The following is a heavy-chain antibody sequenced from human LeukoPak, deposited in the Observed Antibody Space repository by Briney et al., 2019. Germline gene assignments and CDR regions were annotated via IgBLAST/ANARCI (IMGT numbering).Heavy chain of an antibody. J-gene: IGHJ6*03. D-gene: IGHD4-17*01. CDR3: ARDGDLLPTVTTHHFYYYYMDV. Sequence: GASVKVSCKASGYTFTGYYMHWVRQAPGQGLEWMGWINPNSGGTNYAQKFQGRVTMTRDTSISTAYMELSRLRSDDTAVYYCARDGDLLPTVTTHHFYYYYMDVWGKGTTVTVSS. CDR1: GYTFTGYY. V-gene: IGHV1-2*02. CDR2: INPNSGGT.